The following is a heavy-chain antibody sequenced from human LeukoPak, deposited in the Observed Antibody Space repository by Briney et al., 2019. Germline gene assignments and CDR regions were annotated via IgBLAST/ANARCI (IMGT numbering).Heavy chain of an antibody. CDR3: AKAVEQY. J-gene: IGHJ4*02. CDR2: ISYDGSNK. D-gene: IGHD6-19*01. Sequence: GGSLRLSCAASGFTFSSYGMHWVRQAPGKGLEWVAVISYDGSNKYYADSVKGRFTISRDNSKNTLYLQMNSLRAEDTAVYYCAKAVEQYWGQGTLVTVSS. CDR1: GFTFSSYG. V-gene: IGHV3-30*18.